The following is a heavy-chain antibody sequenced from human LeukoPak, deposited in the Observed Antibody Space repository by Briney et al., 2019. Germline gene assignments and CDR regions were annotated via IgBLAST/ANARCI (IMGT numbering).Heavy chain of an antibody. CDR3: ATTRCSGGSCYRAIDY. CDR2: INAGNGNT. J-gene: IGHJ4*02. Sequence: ASVNVSCKASGYTFTSYAMHWVRQAPGQRLEWMGWINAGNGNTKYSQKFQGRVTITRDTSASTAYMELSSLRPEDTAVYYCATTRCSGGSCYRAIDYWGQGTLVTVSS. D-gene: IGHD2-15*01. V-gene: IGHV1-3*01. CDR1: GYTFTSYA.